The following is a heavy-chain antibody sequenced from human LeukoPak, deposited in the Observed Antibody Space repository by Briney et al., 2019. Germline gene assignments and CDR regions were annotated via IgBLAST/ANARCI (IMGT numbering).Heavy chain of an antibody. V-gene: IGHV4-59*01. Sequence: SETLSLTCNVSGGSISGYHWSWIRQPPGKGLEWLGYIYYSGSSNYNPSLKSRVTISADTSKNQFSLKLSSVTAADTAVYYCARVPRSYYYYYYMDVWXKGTTVTVSS. J-gene: IGHJ6*03. CDR2: IYYSGSS. CDR1: GGSISGYH. CDR3: ARVPRSYYYYYYMDV.